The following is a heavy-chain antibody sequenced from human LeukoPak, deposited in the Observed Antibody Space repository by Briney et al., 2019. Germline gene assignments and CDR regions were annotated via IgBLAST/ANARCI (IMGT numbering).Heavy chain of an antibody. Sequence: GESLKISCKGSGYSFTSYWIGWVRQMPGKGLEWMGIIYPGDSDTRYSPSFQGQVTISAGKSISTAYLQWSSLKASDTAMYYCARGTDGRYCSSTSCFNWFDPWGQGTLVTVSS. J-gene: IGHJ5*02. CDR1: GYSFTSYW. CDR3: ARGTDGRYCSSTSCFNWFDP. V-gene: IGHV5-51*01. CDR2: IYPGDSDT. D-gene: IGHD2-2*01.